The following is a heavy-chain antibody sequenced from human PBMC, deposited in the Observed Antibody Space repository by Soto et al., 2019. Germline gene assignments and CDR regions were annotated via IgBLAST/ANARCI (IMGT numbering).Heavy chain of an antibody. CDR1: GGSISSYY. Sequence: SETLSLTCTVSGGSISSYYWSWIRQPPGKGLEWIGYIYYSGSTNYNPSLKSRVTISVDTSKSQFSLKLSSVTAADTAVYYCARESYRGMDAWGQGTTVTVSS. CDR3: ARESYRGMDA. J-gene: IGHJ6*02. D-gene: IGHD3-16*02. CDR2: IYYSGST. V-gene: IGHV4-59*01.